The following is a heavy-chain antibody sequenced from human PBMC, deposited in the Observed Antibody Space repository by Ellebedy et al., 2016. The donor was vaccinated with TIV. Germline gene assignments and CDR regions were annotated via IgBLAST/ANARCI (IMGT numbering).Heavy chain of an antibody. CDR1: GGGISSDTW. V-gene: IGHV4-4*02. CDR3: VKSNWHSVEA. J-gene: IGHJ5*02. D-gene: IGHD2/OR15-2a*01. Sequence: MPSETLSLTCTVSGGGISSDTWWCLVRQPPGRGLEWIGEAHYGGYTNYNPSLKSRVTISLDKSKDQFSLKLTSVTAADTAIYYCVKSNWHSVEAWGQGALVTVSS. CDR2: AHYGGYT.